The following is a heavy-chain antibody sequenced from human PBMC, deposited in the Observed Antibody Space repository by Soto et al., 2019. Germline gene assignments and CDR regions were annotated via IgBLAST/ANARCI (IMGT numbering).Heavy chain of an antibody. V-gene: IGHV4-34*01. D-gene: IGHD3-10*01. J-gene: IGHJ4*02. CDR3: ARRRMVRGARPHFDY. CDR1: GGSFSGYY. Sequence: QVQLQQWGAGLLKPSETLSLTCAVYGGSFSGYYWSWIRQPPGKGLEWIGEINHSGSTNYNPSLKRRVTISVDTSKNQFSLKLSSVTAADTAVYYCARRRMVRGARPHFDYWGQGTLVTVSS. CDR2: INHSGST.